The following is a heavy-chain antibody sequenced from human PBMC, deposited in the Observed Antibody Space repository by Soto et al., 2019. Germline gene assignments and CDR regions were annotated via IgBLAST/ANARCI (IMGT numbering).Heavy chain of an antibody. CDR1: GYTFTGYY. CDR2: INPNSGGT. CDR3: ARDPRGAAAGDYYYGMDV. J-gene: IGHJ6*02. Sequence: GASVKVSCKGSGYTFTGYYMHWVRQAPGQGLEWMGWINPNSGGTNYAQKFQGWVTMTRDTSISTAYMELSRLRSDDTAVYYCARDPRGAAAGDYYYGMDVWGQGTTVTVSS. D-gene: IGHD6-13*01. V-gene: IGHV1-2*04.